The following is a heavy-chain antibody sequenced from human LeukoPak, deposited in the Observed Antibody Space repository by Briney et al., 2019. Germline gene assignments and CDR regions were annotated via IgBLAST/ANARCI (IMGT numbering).Heavy chain of an antibody. CDR1: GYTFSTYG. V-gene: IGHV1-18*01. CDR3: ARAYGSGSYYVKAADY. D-gene: IGHD3-10*01. Sequence: GASVKVSCKASGYTFSTYGINRVRQAPGQGLEWMGWINAYNGDTKYAQRLQGRVTMTADTSTTTAYMELRALRSDDTAVYYCARAYGSGSYYVKAADYWGQGTLVTVSS. CDR2: INAYNGDT. J-gene: IGHJ4*02.